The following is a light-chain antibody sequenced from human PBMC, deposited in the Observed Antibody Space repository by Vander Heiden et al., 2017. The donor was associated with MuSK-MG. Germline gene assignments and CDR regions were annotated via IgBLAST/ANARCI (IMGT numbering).Light chain of an antibody. CDR3: QQRSNWQFT. J-gene: IGKJ3*01. CDR2: DAS. V-gene: IGKV3-11*01. CDR1: QSVSSY. Sequence: DIVLPQSPATLSLSPGERATLSCRASQSVSSYLAWYQQKPGQAPRLLIYDASNRATGIPARFSGSGSGTDCTLTISSLEPEDFAVYYCQQRSNWQFTFGHGTKVDIK.